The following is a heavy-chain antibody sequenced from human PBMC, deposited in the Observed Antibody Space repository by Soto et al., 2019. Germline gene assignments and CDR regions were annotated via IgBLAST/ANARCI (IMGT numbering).Heavy chain of an antibody. Sequence: EVQLVESGGGLVKPGGSLRLSCAASGFTFSSYSMNWVRQAPGKGLEWVSSISSSSSYIYYADSVKGRFTISRDNAKNSLYLQMNSLRAEDTAVYYCASLVVQQWLALNWFDPWGQGTLVTVSS. J-gene: IGHJ5*02. D-gene: IGHD6-19*01. CDR2: ISSSSSYI. CDR1: GFTFSSYS. CDR3: ASLVVQQWLALNWFDP. V-gene: IGHV3-21*01.